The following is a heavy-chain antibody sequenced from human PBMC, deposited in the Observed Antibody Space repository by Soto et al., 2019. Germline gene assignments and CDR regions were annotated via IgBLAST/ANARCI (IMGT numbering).Heavy chain of an antibody. J-gene: IGHJ4*02. CDR3: AKDLELVATIPYTDY. D-gene: IGHD5-12*01. Sequence: PGGSLRLSCAASGFTFSSYSMYWVRQAPGKGLEWVSYISPSSSTIYYADSVKGRFTISRDNSKNTLYLQMNSLRAEDTAVYYCAKDLELVATIPYTDYWGQGTLVTVSS. V-gene: IGHV3-48*01. CDR1: GFTFSSYS. CDR2: ISPSSSTI.